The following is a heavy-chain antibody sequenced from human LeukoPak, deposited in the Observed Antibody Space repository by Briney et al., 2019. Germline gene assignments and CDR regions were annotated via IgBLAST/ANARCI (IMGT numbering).Heavy chain of an antibody. D-gene: IGHD6-19*01. Sequence: PGGSLRLSCAASGFTVSSNYMSWVRQAPGKGLEWVSVIYSGGSTYYADSVKGRFTISRDNSKNTLYLQMNSLRAEDTAVYYCARVDSSGWFSFDYWGQGTPVTVSS. CDR1: GFTVSSNY. J-gene: IGHJ4*02. CDR3: ARVDSSGWFSFDY. V-gene: IGHV3-53*01. CDR2: IYSGGST.